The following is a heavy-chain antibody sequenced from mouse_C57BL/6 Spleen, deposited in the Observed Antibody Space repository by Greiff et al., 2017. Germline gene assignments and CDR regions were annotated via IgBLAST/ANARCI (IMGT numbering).Heavy chain of an antibody. D-gene: IGHD1-1*01. J-gene: IGHJ4*01. Sequence: VMLVESGPGLVAPSQSLSITCTVSGFSLTSYGVDWVSPPPGKALEWLGVIWGGGSTNYNSALMSRPSIIKANAKSQVFLKMNSLQTDDTAMYYCAKHNYYGSSCGYAIDYWGQGTSVTVSS. CDR3: AKHNYYGSSCGYAIDY. CDR1: GFSLTSYG. V-gene: IGHV2-9*01. CDR2: IWGGGST.